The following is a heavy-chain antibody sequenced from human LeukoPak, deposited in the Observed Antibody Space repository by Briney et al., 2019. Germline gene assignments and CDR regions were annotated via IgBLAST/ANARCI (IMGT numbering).Heavy chain of an antibody. CDR2: IKQDGSEK. J-gene: IGHJ4*02. CDR1: GFTLNNAW. V-gene: IGHV3-7*03. D-gene: IGHD4-17*01. CDR3: ARDRGGDYGDYSMYYFDY. Sequence: GGSLRLSCAASGFTLNNAWMSWVRQAPGKGLEWVANIKQDGSEKYYVDSVKGRFTISRDNAKNSLYLQMNSLRAEGTAVYYCARDRGGDYGDYSMYYFDYWGQGTLVTVSS.